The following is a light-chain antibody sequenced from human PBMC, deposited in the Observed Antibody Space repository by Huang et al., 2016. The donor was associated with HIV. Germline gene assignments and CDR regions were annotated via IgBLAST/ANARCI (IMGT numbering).Light chain of an antibody. CDR1: QGISNS. CDR2: AAS. J-gene: IGKJ5*01. Sequence: DIQMTQSPSSLSASVGDRVTITCRASQGISNSLAWYQQKPGKAPKRLLYAASRLKRWVPSRFSGSGSGTDYTLTISSLQPEDFATYYCQQYYSTPPITFGQGTRLEIK. V-gene: IGKV1-NL1*01. CDR3: QQYYSTPPIT.